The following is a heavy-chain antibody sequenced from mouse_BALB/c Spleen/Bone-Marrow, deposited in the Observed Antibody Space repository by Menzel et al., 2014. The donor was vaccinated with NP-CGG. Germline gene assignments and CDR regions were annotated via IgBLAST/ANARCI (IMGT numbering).Heavy chain of an antibody. CDR2: IRNKANGYTT. Sequence: EVQVVESGGGLVQPGGSLRLSCATSGFTFTDYYMSWVRQPPGKALEWLGFIRNKANGYTTEYSASVEGRFTISRDNSQSILYLQMNTLRAEDSATYYCARDMGLLRFDYWGQGTTLTVSS. D-gene: IGHD1-1*01. J-gene: IGHJ2*01. CDR1: GFTFTDYY. V-gene: IGHV7-3*02. CDR3: ARDMGLLRFDY.